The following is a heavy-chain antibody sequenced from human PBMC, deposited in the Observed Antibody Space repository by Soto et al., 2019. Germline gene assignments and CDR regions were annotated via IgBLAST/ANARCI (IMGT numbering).Heavy chain of an antibody. V-gene: IGHV1-18*01. Sequence: ASVKVSCKASGYTFTSYGIGWVRQAPGQGLEWMGWISAYNGNTNYAQKLQGRVTMTTDTSTSTAYMELRSLRSDDTAVYYCARVGRITIFGVVIDYYYYYMDVWGKGTTVTVSS. CDR1: GYTFTSYG. CDR3: ARVGRITIFGVVIDYYYYYMDV. D-gene: IGHD3-3*01. J-gene: IGHJ6*03. CDR2: ISAYNGNT.